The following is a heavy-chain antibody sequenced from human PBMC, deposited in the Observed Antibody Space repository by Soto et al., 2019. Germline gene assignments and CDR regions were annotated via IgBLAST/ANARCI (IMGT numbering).Heavy chain of an antibody. CDR1: GFTFSSYA. CDR3: AKDLHGAVSYYSEVFDY. CDR2: ISGSGGST. Sequence: EVQLLESGGGLVQPGGSLRLSCAASGFTFSSYAMSWVRQAPGKGLEWVSAISGSGGSTYYADSVKGRFTISRDNSKNTQYLQMNSLRAEDTVVYDCAKDLHGAVSYYSEVFDYWGQGPLVTVSS. D-gene: IGHD3-10*01. J-gene: IGHJ4*02. V-gene: IGHV3-23*01.